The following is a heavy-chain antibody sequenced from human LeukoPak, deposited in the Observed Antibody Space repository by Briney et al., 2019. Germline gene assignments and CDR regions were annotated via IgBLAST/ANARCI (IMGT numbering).Heavy chain of an antibody. J-gene: IGHJ5*02. Sequence: ASVKVSCKASGYTFTSYGISWVRQAPGQGLEWMGWISAYNGNTNYAQKLQGRVTMTTDTSTSTAYMELRSLRSDDTAVYYCARVSALDDIVVVPAAIDWFDPWGQGTLVTVSS. CDR2: ISAYNGNT. D-gene: IGHD2-2*01. CDR3: ARVSALDDIVVVPAAIDWFDP. V-gene: IGHV1-18*01. CDR1: GYTFTSYG.